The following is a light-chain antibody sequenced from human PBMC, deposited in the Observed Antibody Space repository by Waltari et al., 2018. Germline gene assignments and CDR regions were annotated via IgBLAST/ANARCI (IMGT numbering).Light chain of an antibody. J-gene: IGKJ4*01. CDR3: QQYWSFPLT. CDR1: QGIRNY. V-gene: IGKV1-16*02. CDR2: AAS. Sequence: DTQMTQSPSSLSASVGDRVTITCRASQGIRNYLDWFQQKPGRATKPLIYAASTLQSGVTSKFSGSGSGTDFTLTINSLQPEDFASYYCQQYWSFPLTFGGGTKVEMK.